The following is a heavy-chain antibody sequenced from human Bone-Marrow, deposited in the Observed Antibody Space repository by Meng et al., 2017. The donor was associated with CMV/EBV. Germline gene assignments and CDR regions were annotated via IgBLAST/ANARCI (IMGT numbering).Heavy chain of an antibody. Sequence: GSLRLSCAVYGGSLRDSFWTWIRQTAGKGLEWIGEIEHNENTNYNPSLGGRATMSVDTSKNQFSLKVRSVTAADTAVYYCARAGVWLPNQWSQGTPVTVSS. D-gene: IGHD5-24*01. V-gene: IGHV4-34*01. CDR1: GGSLRDSF. J-gene: IGHJ4*02. CDR3: ARAGVWLPNQ. CDR2: IEHNENT.